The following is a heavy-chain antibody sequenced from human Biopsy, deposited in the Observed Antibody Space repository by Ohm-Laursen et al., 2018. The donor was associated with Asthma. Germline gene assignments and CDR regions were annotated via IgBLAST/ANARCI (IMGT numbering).Heavy chain of an antibody. CDR3: ARGKTWGRSYYFDY. Sequence: SLRLSCAASGFTFHNYVMHWVRQAPGKGLEWVAGKFFDGSNKYYADSVKGRFTISRDNSKDTLYLQVNSLRGDDTAVYYCARGKTWGRSYYFDYWGQGTLVTVSS. CDR1: GFTFHNYV. V-gene: IGHV3-30-3*01. CDR2: KFFDGSNK. D-gene: IGHD6-6*01. J-gene: IGHJ4*02.